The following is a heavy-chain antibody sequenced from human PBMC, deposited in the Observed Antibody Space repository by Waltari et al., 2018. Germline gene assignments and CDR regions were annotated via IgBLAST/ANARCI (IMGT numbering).Heavy chain of an antibody. D-gene: IGHD3-3*01. CDR1: GFTVSDSY. Sequence: EVQLVETGGGLIQPGGSLRLSCAASGFTVSDSYRTWVRQAPGKGLEWVSLIHSGGSTFYADSVKGRFTISRDYSKNTLYLQMNSLRAEDSALYYCARGPYNFWSGYSFEYWGQGTLVTVSS. CDR3: ARGPYNFWSGYSFEY. CDR2: IHSGGST. V-gene: IGHV3-53*02. J-gene: IGHJ4*02.